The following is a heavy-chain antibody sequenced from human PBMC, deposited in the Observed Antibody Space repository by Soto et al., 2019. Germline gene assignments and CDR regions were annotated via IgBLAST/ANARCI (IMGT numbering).Heavy chain of an antibody. CDR2: INPNSGGT. CDR1: GYTFTGYY. V-gene: IGHV1-2*04. CDR3: ARGSSSWYLPDY. J-gene: IGHJ4*02. D-gene: IGHD6-13*01. Sequence: QVQLVQSGAEVKKPGASVKVSCKASGYTFTGYYMHWVRQAPGQGLEWMGWINPNSGGTSYAQKFQGWVTMNRDTSVSTAYMELSRLRSDDTAVYYCARGSSSWYLPDYWGQGNLVTVSS.